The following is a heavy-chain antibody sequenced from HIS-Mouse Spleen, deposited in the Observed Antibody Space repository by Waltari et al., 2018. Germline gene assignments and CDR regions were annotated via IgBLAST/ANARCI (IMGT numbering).Heavy chain of an antibody. J-gene: IGHJ2*01. CDR3: AREIPYSSSWYDWYFDL. D-gene: IGHD6-13*01. CDR1: GGSIRRISSS. CDR2: IYYSGST. V-gene: IGHV4-39*07. Sequence: QLQLQESGPGLVKPSETLSLTCTVPGGSIRRISSSWGWIRQPPGKGLEWIGSIYYSGSTYYNPSLKSRVTISVDTSKNQFSLKLSSVTAADTAVYYCAREIPYSSSWYDWYFDLWGRGTLVTVSS.